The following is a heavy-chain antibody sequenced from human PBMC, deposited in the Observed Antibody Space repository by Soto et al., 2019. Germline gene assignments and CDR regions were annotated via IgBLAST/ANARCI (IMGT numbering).Heavy chain of an antibody. V-gene: IGHV1-3*01. CDR3: AREQFITIFGVVQNWFDP. Sequence: ASLKVSCKASGYTFTSYAMHWVRQAPGQRLEWMGWINAGNGNTKYSQKFQGRVTITRDTSASTAYMELSSLRSEDTAVYYCAREQFITIFGVVQNWFDPWGPGTLVTVSS. CDR1: GYTFTSYA. CDR2: INAGNGNT. J-gene: IGHJ5*02. D-gene: IGHD3-3*01.